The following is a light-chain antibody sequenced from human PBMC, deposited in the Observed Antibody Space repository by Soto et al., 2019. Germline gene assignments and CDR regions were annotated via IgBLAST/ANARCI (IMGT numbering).Light chain of an antibody. J-gene: IGKJ1*01. Sequence: DILLTQSPATLSSSVGDRATITCRASQSVSSWLAWYQQKPGQAPKLLIYKASTLDTGVPSRFSGSGSGTEFTLTISSLQPDDFAAYYCQQYDSYSEAFGQGPKV. CDR2: KAS. CDR3: QQYDSYSEA. CDR1: QSVSSW. V-gene: IGKV1-5*03.